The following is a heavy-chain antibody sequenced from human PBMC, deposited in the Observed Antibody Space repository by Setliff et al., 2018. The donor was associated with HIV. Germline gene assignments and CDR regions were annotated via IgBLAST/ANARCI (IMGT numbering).Heavy chain of an antibody. V-gene: IGHV4-38-2*01. CDR2: VYHTGST. D-gene: IGHD2-2*01. Sequence: SETLSLTCGVSGYSMSSGYYWGWIRQPPGKGLERIGNVYHTGSTYYNPSLKSRVTISVDTSKNKFSLKLSSVIAADTAVYYWARHAAGPDGPFDYWGQGTLVTVSS. J-gene: IGHJ4*02. CDR3: ARHAAGPDGPFDY. CDR1: GYSMSSGYY.